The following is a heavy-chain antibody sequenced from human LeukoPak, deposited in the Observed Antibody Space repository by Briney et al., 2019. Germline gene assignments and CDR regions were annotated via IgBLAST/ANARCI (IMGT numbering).Heavy chain of an antibody. Sequence: SETLSLTCTVSGYSISSGYYWGWIRQPPGKGLEWIGSIYHSGSTFDNPSLKSRVTISVDTSKNQFSLKLSSVTAADTAVYYCARGGWSKFDYWGQGTLVTVSS. CDR3: ARGGWSKFDY. CDR2: IYHSGST. J-gene: IGHJ4*02. V-gene: IGHV4-38-2*02. CDR1: GYSISSGYY.